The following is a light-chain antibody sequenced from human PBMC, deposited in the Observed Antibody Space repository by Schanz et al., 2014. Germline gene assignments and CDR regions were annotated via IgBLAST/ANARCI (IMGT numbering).Light chain of an antibody. J-gene: IGKJ1*01. CDR3: QQYDNWWT. Sequence: EIVMTQSPVTLSVSPGERASLSCRASQSIIKDLAWYQQKPGQAPRLLIYGASTRATGFPARFSGSGSGTEFTLTISSLQSEDFAVYYCQQYDNWWTFGPGTKVEVK. V-gene: IGKV3-15*01. CDR2: GAS. CDR1: QSIIKD.